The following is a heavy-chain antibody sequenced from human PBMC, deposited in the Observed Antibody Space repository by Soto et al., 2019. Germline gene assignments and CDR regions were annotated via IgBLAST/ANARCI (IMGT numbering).Heavy chain of an antibody. D-gene: IGHD3-16*02. V-gene: IGHV5-51*01. CDR1: VYSFTSYW. CDR2: IYPGDSDT. CDR3: ARGPYDYVWGSYRYLTTPDY. Sequence: GESLKISCKGSVYSFTSYWIGWVRQMPGKGLEWMGIIYPGDSDTRYSPSFQGQVTISADKSISTAYLQWSSLKASDTAMYYCARGPYDYVWGSYRYLTTPDYWGQGTLVTVSS. J-gene: IGHJ4*02.